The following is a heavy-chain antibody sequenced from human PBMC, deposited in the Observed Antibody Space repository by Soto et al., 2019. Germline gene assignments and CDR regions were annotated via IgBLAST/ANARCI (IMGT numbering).Heavy chain of an antibody. CDR3: AKQSSPNYDFWSGPLDY. CDR1: GFTFSSYA. CDR2: ISGSGGRT. J-gene: IGHJ4*02. D-gene: IGHD3-3*01. Sequence: EVQLLESGGGLVQPGGSLRLSCAASGFTFSSYAMSWVRQAPGKGLEWVSAISGSGGRTYYADSVKGRFTISRDNSKNTLYLQMNSLRAEDTAVYYCAKQSSPNYDFWSGPLDYWGQGTLVTVSS. V-gene: IGHV3-23*01.